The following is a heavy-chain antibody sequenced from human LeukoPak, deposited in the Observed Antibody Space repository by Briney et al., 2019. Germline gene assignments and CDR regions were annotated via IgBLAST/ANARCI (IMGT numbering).Heavy chain of an antibody. J-gene: IGHJ2*01. CDR2: LLYSGSA. CDR3: ARTGRRGYFDF. CDR1: GASISDYY. D-gene: IGHD1-14*01. Sequence: SETLSLTCNVSGASISDYYWSWVRQSPEKGLEWIASLLYSGSAHYNPSLRSRVAISGDTSNNQFSLKLTSVTTADTAVYLCARTGRRGYFDFWGRGTPVTVSS. V-gene: IGHV4-59*01.